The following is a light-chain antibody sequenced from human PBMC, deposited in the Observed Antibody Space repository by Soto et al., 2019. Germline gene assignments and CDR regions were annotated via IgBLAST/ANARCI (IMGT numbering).Light chain of an antibody. CDR1: QSLFSSADDKNN. CDR2: WAS. CDR3: QQYYRFHRT. V-gene: IGKV4-1*01. Sequence: DIVMTQSPDSLPVSLGERATINCKTSQSLFSSADDKNNLAWYQQKPGQPPQLLISWASTRESGVPDRFSGSGSGTDFTLTISSLQAEDVAVYYCQQYYRFHRTFGQGTKVEIK. J-gene: IGKJ1*01.